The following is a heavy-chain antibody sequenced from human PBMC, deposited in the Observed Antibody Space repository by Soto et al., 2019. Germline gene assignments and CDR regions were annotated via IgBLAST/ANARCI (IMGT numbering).Heavy chain of an antibody. V-gene: IGHV3-30*18. CDR1: GFTFSSYA. D-gene: IGHD6-13*01. J-gene: IGHJ4*02. CDR2: ISYDGSTI. CDR3: AKVGGSSSWYRFYFDY. Sequence: VQLVESGGGVVQPGRSLTLSCAASGFTFSSYAMHWVRQAPGKGLDWVAVISYDGSTIYYADSVKGRFTISRDNSKNTLHLEMHSLRAEDTAVYYCAKVGGSSSWYRFYFDYWGQGTLVTVSS.